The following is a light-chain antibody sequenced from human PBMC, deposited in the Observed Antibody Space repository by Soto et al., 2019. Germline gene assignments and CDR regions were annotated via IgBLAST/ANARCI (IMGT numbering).Light chain of an antibody. V-gene: IGLV1-40*01. J-gene: IGLJ1*01. CDR2: GDS. CDR3: SAYAGSNTFV. Sequence: QSVLTQPPSVSGAPGQRISISCTGSSSNIGAGYDVFWYQQFPGTAPKLLIHGDSIRPSGVPDRFSGSRSGTSASLAITGLQAEDEADYYCSAYAGSNTFVFGTGTKLTVL. CDR1: SSNIGAGYD.